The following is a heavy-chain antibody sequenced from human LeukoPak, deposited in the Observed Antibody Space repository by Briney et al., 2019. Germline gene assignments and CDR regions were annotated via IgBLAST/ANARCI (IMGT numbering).Heavy chain of an antibody. V-gene: IGHV3-53*01. D-gene: IGHD5-12*01. CDR2: IYPGGNT. J-gene: IGHJ4*02. CDR3: ARGGGYGQDFDY. Sequence: GGSLRLSCAASEFTVSSNYMSWVRQAPGKRLEWVSVIYPGGNTYYADSVKGRFTTSRDNSKNTLYLQMNILGADDTAVYYCARGGGYGQDFDYWGQGTLVTVSS. CDR1: EFTVSSNY.